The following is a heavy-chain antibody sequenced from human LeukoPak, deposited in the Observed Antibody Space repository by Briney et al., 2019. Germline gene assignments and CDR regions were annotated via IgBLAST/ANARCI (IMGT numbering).Heavy chain of an antibody. V-gene: IGHV4-61*02. J-gene: IGHJ4*02. CDR3: ARGIGSTGTYYFDY. D-gene: IGHD1-26*01. CDR1: GGSITSAGYY. Sequence: QTLSLTCTVSGGSITSAGYYWTWIRQPAGKGLEWGGRIYISGDTNYNPSLKSRVAISLDTSKNQFSLKLNSLTAADTAVYYCARGIGSTGTYYFDYWGQGTLVTVSA. CDR2: IYISGDT.